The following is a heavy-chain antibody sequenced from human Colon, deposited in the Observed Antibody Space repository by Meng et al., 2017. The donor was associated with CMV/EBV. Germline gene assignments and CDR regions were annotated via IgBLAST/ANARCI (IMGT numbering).Heavy chain of an antibody. V-gene: IGHV3-30*02. D-gene: IGHD4-17*01. CDR1: GFTYNRFG. J-gene: IGHJ4*02. Sequence: QLQLGESGGGVVQPGGSLRLSCAASGFTYNRFGMHWVRQAPGKGLEWVAFIRSDGRNSYYVDSVKGRFTISRDNSKNMLYLQMNSLRGEDMAVYFCVKDDQGDSDLLFYFESWGQGTLVTVSS. CDR3: VKDDQGDSDLLFYFES. CDR2: IRSDGRNS.